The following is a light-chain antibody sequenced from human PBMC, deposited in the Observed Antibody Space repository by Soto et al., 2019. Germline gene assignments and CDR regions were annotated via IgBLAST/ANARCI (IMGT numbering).Light chain of an antibody. J-gene: IGKJ4*01. CDR2: DSS. CDR3: QQRSVWPLT. Sequence: LSPGERATLSGRASQSVSNNYLAWYQQKRGQAPRLLIYDSSNRATGIPARFSGSGSGTDFSLIISSLEPEDFAVYYCQQRSVWPLTFGGGTKVDIK. V-gene: IGKV3-11*01. CDR1: QSVSNNY.